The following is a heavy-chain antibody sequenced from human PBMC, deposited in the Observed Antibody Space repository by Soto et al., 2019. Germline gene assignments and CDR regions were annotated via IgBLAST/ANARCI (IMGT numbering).Heavy chain of an antibody. CDR1: GFTFSSYA. D-gene: IGHD1-26*01. Sequence: GGSLRLSCAASGFTFSSYAMHWVRQAPGKGLEWVAVISYDGSNKYYADSVKGRFTISRDNSKHTLYLQMNSLRAEDTAGYYCARVNIVGATILNDAFDIWGQGTMVTVSS. J-gene: IGHJ3*02. CDR3: ARVNIVGATILNDAFDI. CDR2: ISYDGSNK. V-gene: IGHV3-30-3*01.